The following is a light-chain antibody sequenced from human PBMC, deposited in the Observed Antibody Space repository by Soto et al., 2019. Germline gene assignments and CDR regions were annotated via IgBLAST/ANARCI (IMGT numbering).Light chain of an antibody. J-gene: IGKJ1*01. CDR2: DTS. CDR3: QQYGTLPWT. V-gene: IGKV3-20*01. Sequence: EVVMRQSPATLSVSPGEGATLSCRASQGIGDTLAWYQHKPGQTPRLLIYDTSTRATGIPDRFSGSGSGTDFTLTISRLEPEDFAVFYCQQYGTLPWTFGQGTKVDIK. CDR1: QGIGDT.